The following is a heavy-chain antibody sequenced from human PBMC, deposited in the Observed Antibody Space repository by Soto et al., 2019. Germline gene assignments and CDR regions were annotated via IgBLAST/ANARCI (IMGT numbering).Heavy chain of an antibody. Sequence: ASVKVSCKASGYTFTGYYMHWVRQAPGQGLEWMGWINPNSGGTNYAQKFQGWVTMTRDTSISTAYMELSMLRSDDTAVYYCARVRLPTGDDVVPDAFDIWGQGTMVTVSS. CDR1: GYTFTGYY. CDR2: INPNSGGT. J-gene: IGHJ3*02. CDR3: ARVRLPTGDDVVPDAFDI. D-gene: IGHD7-27*01. V-gene: IGHV1-2*04.